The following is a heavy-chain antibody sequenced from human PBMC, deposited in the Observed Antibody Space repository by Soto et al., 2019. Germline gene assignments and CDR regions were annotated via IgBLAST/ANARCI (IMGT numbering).Heavy chain of an antibody. CDR2: IKSKTDGGTT. CDR3: TTDETTIRFDY. CDR1: GFTFSNAW. D-gene: IGHD5-12*01. Sequence: EVQLVESGGGLVKPGGSLRLACAASGFTFSNAWMSWFRQAPGKGLEWVGGIKSKTDGGTTDYAAPVKGRFTISRDDSKNTLYLQMNSLKTEDTAVYYCTTDETTIRFDYWVQGTLVTVSS. J-gene: IGHJ4*02. V-gene: IGHV3-15*01.